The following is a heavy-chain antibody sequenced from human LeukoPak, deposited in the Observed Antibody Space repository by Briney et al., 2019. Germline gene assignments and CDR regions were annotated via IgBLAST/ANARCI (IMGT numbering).Heavy chain of an antibody. Sequence: GGSLRLSCAASGFTFSSYVMSWVRQAPGKGLDWVSTISASGGSTYYADSVKGRFTISRDNSKNTLYLQMNSLRAEDTAVYYCAKDQLYYYDSSGPTAFDIWGQGTMVTVFS. CDR3: AKDQLYYYDSSGPTAFDI. CDR2: ISASGGST. J-gene: IGHJ3*02. V-gene: IGHV3-23*01. D-gene: IGHD3-22*01. CDR1: GFTFSSYV.